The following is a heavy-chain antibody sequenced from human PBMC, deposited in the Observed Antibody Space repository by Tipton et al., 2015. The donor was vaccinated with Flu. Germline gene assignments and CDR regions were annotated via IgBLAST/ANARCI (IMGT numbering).Heavy chain of an antibody. D-gene: IGHD3-22*01. V-gene: IGHV4-39*07. CDR3: ARLRANYYDSSGYSDY. Sequence: TLSLTCTVSGGSISSSSYYWGWIRQPPGKGLEWIGSIYYSGSTYYNPSLKSRVTISVGTSKNQFSLKLSSVTAADTAVYYCARLRANYYDSSGYSDYWGQGTLVTVSS. J-gene: IGHJ4*02. CDR1: GGSISSSSYY. CDR2: IYYSGST.